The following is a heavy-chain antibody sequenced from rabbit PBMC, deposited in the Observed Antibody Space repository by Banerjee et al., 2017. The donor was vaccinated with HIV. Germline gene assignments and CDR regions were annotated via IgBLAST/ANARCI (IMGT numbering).Heavy chain of an antibody. V-gene: IGHV1S47*01. CDR3: ARDEAGGGGYAFNL. CDR1: GIDFSNYG. Sequence: ELVESGGGLVQPGESLKLSCKASGIDFSNYGISWVRQAPGKGPEWIAYIYPGFDIRDYANFVKGRFTISKTSSTTVTLQMTSLTVADTATYFCARDEAGGGGYAFNLWGPGTLVTVS. D-gene: IGHD6-1*01. CDR2: IYPGFDIR. J-gene: IGHJ4*01.